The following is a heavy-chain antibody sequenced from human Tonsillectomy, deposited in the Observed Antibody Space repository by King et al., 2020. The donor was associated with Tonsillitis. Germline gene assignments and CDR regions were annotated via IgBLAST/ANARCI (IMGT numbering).Heavy chain of an antibody. CDR1: GGSISSSSYY. V-gene: IGHV4-39*01. Sequence: VQLQESGPGLVKPSETLSLTCTVSGGSISSSSYYWGWIRQPPGKGLEWIGSIYYSGSTYYNPSLKSRVTISVDTSKNQFSLKLSSVTAADTAVYDCARRGIAAAGDAFAIWGQGTMVTVSS. D-gene: IGHD6-13*01. CDR2: IYYSGST. J-gene: IGHJ3*02. CDR3: ARRGIAAAGDAFAI.